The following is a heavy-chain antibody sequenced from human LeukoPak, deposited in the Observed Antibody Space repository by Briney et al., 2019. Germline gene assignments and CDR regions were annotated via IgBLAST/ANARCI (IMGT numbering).Heavy chain of an antibody. CDR1: GFTFSNYL. Sequence: QPGGSLRLSCVASGFTFSNYLMSWVRQAPGKGLEWVSAISSTGASTYHADSVKGRFTISRDNSRNTLFLRMNSLRVEDTAVYYCAKSQSGYSSRASDYWGQGTLVTVSS. CDR2: ISSTGAST. CDR3: AKSQSGYSSRASDY. J-gene: IGHJ4*02. V-gene: IGHV3-23*01. D-gene: IGHD6-13*01.